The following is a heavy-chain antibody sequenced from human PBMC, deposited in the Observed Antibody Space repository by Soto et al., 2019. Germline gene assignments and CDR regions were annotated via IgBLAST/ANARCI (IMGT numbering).Heavy chain of an antibody. CDR1: GFTFSSYS. V-gene: IGHV3-48*01. D-gene: IGHD2-8*01. CDR2: ISSSSSTI. CDR3: ARGTLTDALDI. Sequence: GGSLRLSCAASGFTFSSYSMNWVRQAPGKGLEWVSYISSSSSTIYYADSVKGRFTISRDNAKNSLYLQMNSLRAEDTAVYYCARGTLTDALDIGGQGTMVTVS. J-gene: IGHJ3*02.